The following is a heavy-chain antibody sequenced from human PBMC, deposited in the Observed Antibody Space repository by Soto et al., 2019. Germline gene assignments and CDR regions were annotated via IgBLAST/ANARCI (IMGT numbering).Heavy chain of an antibody. V-gene: IGHV4-59*08. Sequence: QVQLQESGPGLVKPSETLSLTCTVSGGSISSYYWSWIRQPPGKGLEWIGYIYYSGSTNYNPSLKSRVTISVDTSKNQFSLKLSSVTAADTAVYYCARQWRVFFDCWGQGTLVTVSS. CDR3: ARQWRVFFDC. CDR2: IYYSGST. J-gene: IGHJ4*02. CDR1: GGSISSYY. D-gene: IGHD2-8*01.